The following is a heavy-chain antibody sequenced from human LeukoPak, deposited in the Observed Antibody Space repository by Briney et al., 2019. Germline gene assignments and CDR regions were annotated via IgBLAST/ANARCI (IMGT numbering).Heavy chain of an antibody. J-gene: IGHJ4*02. CDR1: GFTFSSYS. Sequence: PGGSLRLSCAASGFTFSSYSMNWVRQAPGKGLEWVSSISSSSSYIYYADSVKGRFTISRDNAKNSLYLQMNSLRAEDTALYYCAKDMREYYGSVGFDYWGQGTLVTVSS. CDR3: AKDMREYYGSVGFDY. CDR2: ISSSSSYI. D-gene: IGHD3-10*01. V-gene: IGHV3-21*04.